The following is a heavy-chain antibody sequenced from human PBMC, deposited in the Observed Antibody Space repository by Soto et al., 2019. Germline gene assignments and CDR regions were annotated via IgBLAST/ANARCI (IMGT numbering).Heavy chain of an antibody. V-gene: IGHV4-39*01. J-gene: IGHJ5*02. D-gene: IGHD6-13*01. CDR2: IYYSGST. Sequence: QLQLQESGPGLVKPSETLSLTCTVSGGSISSSSYYWGWIRQPPGKGLEWIGSIYYSGSTYYNPSLKTRVTXSXDXXKTHFSLKLSSVTAADTAVYYCARHQSHSSSYVDPWGQGTLVTVSS. CDR1: GGSISSSSYY. CDR3: ARHQSHSSSYVDP.